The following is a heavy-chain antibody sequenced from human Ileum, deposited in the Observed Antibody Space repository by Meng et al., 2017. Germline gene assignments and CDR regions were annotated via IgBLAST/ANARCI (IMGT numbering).Heavy chain of an antibody. Sequence: GESLKISCAVSGFTVSINEMNWVRQAPGKGLEWVSIIYTGGDSYYADSVKGRFTISRDKSKNTLFLQMNSLRAEDTAVYYCARGRGDLYFDYWGQGKLVNGAS. D-gene: IGHD2-21*01. CDR3: ARGRGDLYFDY. CDR2: IYTGGDS. CDR1: GFTVSINE. V-gene: IGHV3-66*02. J-gene: IGHJ4*02.